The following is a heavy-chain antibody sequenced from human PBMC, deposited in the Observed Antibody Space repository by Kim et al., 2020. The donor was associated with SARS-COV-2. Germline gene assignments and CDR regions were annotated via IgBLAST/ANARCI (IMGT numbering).Heavy chain of an antibody. CDR3: AKALGGGLRGWFDP. D-gene: IGHD3-16*01. CDR2: ISGSGGST. J-gene: IGHJ5*02. Sequence: GGSLRLSCAASGFTFSSYAMSWVRQAPGKGLEWVSTISGSGGSTYYADSVKGRFTISRDNSKNTLYLQMNSLRADDTAVYYCAKALGGGLRGWFDPWGQGILVTVSS. V-gene: IGHV3-23*01. CDR1: GFTFSSYA.